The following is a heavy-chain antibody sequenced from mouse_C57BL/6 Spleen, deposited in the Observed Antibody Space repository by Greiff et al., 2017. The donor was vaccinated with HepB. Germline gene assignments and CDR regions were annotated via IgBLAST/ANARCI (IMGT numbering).Heavy chain of an antibody. J-gene: IGHJ1*03. Sequence: DVKLQESGGDLVKPGGSLKLSCAASGFTFSSYGMSWVRQTPDKRLEWVATISSGGSYTYYPDSVKGRFTISRDNAKNTLYLQMSSLKSEDTAMYYCARHDDGYVGYFDVWGTGTTVTVSS. D-gene: IGHD2-3*01. CDR1: GFTFSSYG. V-gene: IGHV5-6*02. CDR2: ISSGGSYT. CDR3: ARHDDGYVGYFDV.